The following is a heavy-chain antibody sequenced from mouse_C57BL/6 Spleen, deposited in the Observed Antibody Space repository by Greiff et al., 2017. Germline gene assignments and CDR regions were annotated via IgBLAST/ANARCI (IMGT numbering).Heavy chain of an antibody. D-gene: IGHD1-1*01. CDR1: GYTFTDYY. Sequence: QVQLKESGAELVRPGASVKLSCKASGYTFTDYYINWVKQRPGQGLEWIARIYPGSGNTYYNEKFKGKATLTAEKSSSTAYMQLSSLTSEDSAVYFCAREGYGSSSDAMDYWGQGTSVTVSS. CDR2: IYPGSGNT. CDR3: AREGYGSSSDAMDY. J-gene: IGHJ4*01. V-gene: IGHV1-76*01.